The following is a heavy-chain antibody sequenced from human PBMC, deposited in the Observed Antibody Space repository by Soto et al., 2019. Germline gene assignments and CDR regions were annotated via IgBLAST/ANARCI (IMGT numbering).Heavy chain of an antibody. D-gene: IGHD1-26*01. V-gene: IGHV3-30*18. CDR1: GFTFSSYG. CDR2: ISYDGSNK. J-gene: IGHJ6*02. CDR3: AKDIVRASPLYYYGMDV. Sequence: PVGSLRLSCAASGFTFSSYGMHWVRQAPGKGLEWVAVISYDGSNKYYADSVKGRFTISRDNSKNTLYLQMNSLRAEDTAVYYCAKDIVRASPLYYYGMDVWGQGTTVTVSS.